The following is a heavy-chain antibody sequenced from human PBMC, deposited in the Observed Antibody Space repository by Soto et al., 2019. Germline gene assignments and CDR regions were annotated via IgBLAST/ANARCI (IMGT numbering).Heavy chain of an antibody. CDR3: ASAKNGDFYWDFDL. CDR1: GFXFTAYW. Sequence: AESLXISCKASGFXFTAYWIGWVRQMPGKGLEWVGIIYPAAAHTMYRPSFQGQVTISADKSNSTAYLKWNSLKDSDTAIYYCASAKNGDFYWDFDLWGRGTQVTVSP. J-gene: IGHJ2*01. D-gene: IGHD4-17*01. CDR2: IYPAAAHT. V-gene: IGHV5-51*01.